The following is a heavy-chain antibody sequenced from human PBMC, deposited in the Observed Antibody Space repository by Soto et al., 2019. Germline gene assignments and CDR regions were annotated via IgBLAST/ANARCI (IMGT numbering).Heavy chain of an antibody. CDR1: GGSFSGYY. V-gene: IGHV4-34*01. Sequence: PSETLSLTCAVYGGSFSGYYWSWIRQPPGKGLEWIGEIYHSGSTNYNPSLKSRVTVSIDTSKNQFSLQLSSMSAADTAVYYCTRGPSGDKVDYWGQGTLVTVSS. D-gene: IGHD7-27*01. CDR3: TRGPSGDKVDY. J-gene: IGHJ4*02. CDR2: IYHSGST.